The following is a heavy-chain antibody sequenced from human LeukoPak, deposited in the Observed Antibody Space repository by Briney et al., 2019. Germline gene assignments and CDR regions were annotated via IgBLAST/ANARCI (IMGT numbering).Heavy chain of an antibody. CDR3: ARVGSRPRDAFDI. J-gene: IGHJ3*02. CDR2: MNPNSGNT. D-gene: IGHD6-6*01. V-gene: IGHV1-8*01. CDR1: GYTFTSYD. Sequence: GASVKVSCKASGYTFTSYDINWVRQATGQGLEWMGWMNPNSGNTGYAQKFQGRVTMTRDTSISTAYMELSRLRSDDTAVYYCARVGSRPRDAFDIWGQGTMVTVSS.